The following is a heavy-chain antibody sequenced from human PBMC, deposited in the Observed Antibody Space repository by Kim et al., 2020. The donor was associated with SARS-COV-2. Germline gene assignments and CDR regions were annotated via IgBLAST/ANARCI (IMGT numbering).Heavy chain of an antibody. D-gene: IGHD2-2*01. CDR3: NCLGYCSSTSCHPYYYMDV. J-gene: IGHJ6*03. Sequence: KGRFTISRDNAKNSLYLQMNSLRAEDTAVYYCNCLGYCSSTSCHPYYYMDVWGKGTTVTVSS. V-gene: IGHV3-48*03.